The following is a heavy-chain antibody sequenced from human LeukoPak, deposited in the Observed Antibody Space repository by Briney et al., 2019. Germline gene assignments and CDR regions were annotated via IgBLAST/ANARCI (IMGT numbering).Heavy chain of an antibody. Sequence: GGSLRLSCVASGFSFSSYVMNWVRQAPGTGLEWVSAISGNGGSTYYADSVKGRFTISRDNAKNSLSLQTNSLRAEDTAVYYCARGLGTTVTNEYYYDSSGYYDGGLDYWGQGTLVTVSS. CDR1: GFSFSSYV. D-gene: IGHD3-22*01. V-gene: IGHV3-23*01. J-gene: IGHJ4*02. CDR3: ARGLGTTVTNEYYYDSSGYYDGGLDY. CDR2: ISGNGGST.